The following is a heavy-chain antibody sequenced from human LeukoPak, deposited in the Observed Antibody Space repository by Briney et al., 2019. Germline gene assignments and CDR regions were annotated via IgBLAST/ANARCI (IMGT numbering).Heavy chain of an antibody. CDR3: ARDVRSRPPGLLWFGEPDNWFDP. J-gene: IGHJ5*02. V-gene: IGHV4-59*01. CDR1: GGSISSYY. CDR2: IDYSGST. D-gene: IGHD3-10*01. Sequence: SETLSLTCTVSGGSISSYYWSWIRQPPGKGLEWIGYIDYSGSTNYNPSLKSRVTISVDTSKNQFSLKLSYVTAADTAVYYCARDVRSRPPGLLWFGEPDNWFDPWGQGTLVTVSS.